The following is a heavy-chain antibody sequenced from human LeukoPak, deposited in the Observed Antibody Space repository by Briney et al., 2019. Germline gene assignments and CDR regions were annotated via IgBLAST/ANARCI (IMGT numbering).Heavy chain of an antibody. Sequence: GGSLRLSCAASGFTFSSYAMSWVRQAPGKGLVWVSRVNPGGSIANFADSVKGRFTISRDNAENTVYLQTSSLTAEDTAVYYCVRGTYHAYYMDVWGKGTTVTVSS. D-gene: IGHD3-16*01. CDR2: VNPGGSIA. CDR3: VRGTYHAYYMDV. V-gene: IGHV3-74*01. J-gene: IGHJ6*03. CDR1: GFTFSSYA.